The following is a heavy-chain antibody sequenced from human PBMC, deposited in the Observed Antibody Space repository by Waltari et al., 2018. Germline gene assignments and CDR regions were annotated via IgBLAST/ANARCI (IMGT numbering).Heavy chain of an antibody. V-gene: IGHV3-48*03. Sequence: EVALVESGGTLIPPGGSLRLSCAASGFSFTTYEMNWGRQAPGKGWEWLAFISNGGATIHYADSVRGRFAISRDNAKNSLYLHMNSLRAEDTGVYFCARGLVSDGGWYFDHWGQGTLVSVSS. CDR1: GFSFTTYE. CDR3: ARGLVSDGGWYFDH. CDR2: ISNGGATI. J-gene: IGHJ4*02. D-gene: IGHD6-19*01.